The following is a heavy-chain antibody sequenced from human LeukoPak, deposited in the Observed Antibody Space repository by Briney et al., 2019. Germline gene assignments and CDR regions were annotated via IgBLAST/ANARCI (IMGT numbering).Heavy chain of an antibody. CDR1: GFTFDDYA. V-gene: IGHV3-43*02. CDR2: ISGDGGST. D-gene: IGHD3-22*01. Sequence: GGSLRLSCAASGFTFDDYAMHWVRQAPGKGLEWVSLISGDGGSTYYADSVKGRFTISRDNSKNSLYLQMNSLRTEDTALYYCAKGPYDSSGYDAFDIWGQGTMVTVSS. J-gene: IGHJ3*02. CDR3: AKGPYDSSGYDAFDI.